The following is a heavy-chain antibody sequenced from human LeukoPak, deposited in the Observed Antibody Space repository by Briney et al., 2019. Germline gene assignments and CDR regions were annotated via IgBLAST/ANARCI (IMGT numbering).Heavy chain of an antibody. CDR2: ISSSGNTI. D-gene: IGHD3-22*01. V-gene: IGHV3-48*03. J-gene: IGHJ4*02. CDR3: ERGAPNYYDSSGYFYL. Sequence: GGSLRLSCAASGFTFNNFEMNWVRQAPGKGLEWVSYISSSGNTIYYADSVKGRFTISRDNAKNSLYLQINSLRAENTALYFCERGAPNYYDSSGYFYLWGQGTLVTVSS. CDR1: GFTFNNFE.